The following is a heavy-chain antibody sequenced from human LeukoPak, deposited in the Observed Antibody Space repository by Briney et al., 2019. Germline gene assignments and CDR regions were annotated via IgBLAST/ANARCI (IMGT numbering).Heavy chain of an antibody. Sequence: ASVKVSCKTSGYTFSNYGISWVRQAPGQGLEWMGWITAYNGNRLYAQRFRGRITLTTDTSTSTSYMELRSLEYDDTAIYYCARDNDKVVDHWGQGTLVTVSS. CDR2: ITAYNGNR. V-gene: IGHV1-18*01. CDR1: GYTFSNYG. J-gene: IGHJ4*01. CDR3: ARDNDKVVDH. D-gene: IGHD1-1*01.